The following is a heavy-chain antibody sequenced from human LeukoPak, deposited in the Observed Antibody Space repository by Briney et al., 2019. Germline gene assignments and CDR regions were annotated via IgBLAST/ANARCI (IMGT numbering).Heavy chain of an antibody. D-gene: IGHD2-2*01. CDR1: GYTFTGYY. J-gene: IGHJ6*03. Sequence: ASVKVSCKASGYTFTGYYMHWVRQAPGQGLEWMGWINPNSGGTNYAQKFQGRVTMTRDTSISTAYMELSRLRSDGTAVYYCARDSRALTGMDVWGKGTTVTVSS. CDR3: ARDSRALTGMDV. CDR2: INPNSGGT. V-gene: IGHV1-2*02.